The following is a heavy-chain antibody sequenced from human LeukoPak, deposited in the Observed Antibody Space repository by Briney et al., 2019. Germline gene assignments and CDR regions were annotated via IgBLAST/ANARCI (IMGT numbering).Heavy chain of an antibody. J-gene: IGHJ4*02. CDR3: ARDSRYYDFWSGYVSPSDY. CDR2: INPSGGST. CDR1: GYTFTSYY. D-gene: IGHD3-3*01. Sequence: ASVKVSCKASGYTFTSYYMHWVRQAPGQGLEWMGIINPSGGSTSYAQKFQGRVTVTRDTSTSTVYMELSSLRSEDTAVYYCARDSRYYDFWSGYVSPSDYWGQGTLVTVSS. V-gene: IGHV1-46*01.